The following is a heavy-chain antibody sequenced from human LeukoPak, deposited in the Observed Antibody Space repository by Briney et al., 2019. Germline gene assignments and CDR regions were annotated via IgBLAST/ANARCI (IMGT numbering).Heavy chain of an antibody. V-gene: IGHV1-18*01. D-gene: IGHD6-6*01. Sequence: ASVKVSCKASGYTFTSYGISWVRQAPGQGLEWMGWISAYNGNTNYAQKLQGRVTMTTDESTSTAYMELSSLRSEDTAVYYCAKESESEYSSWGQGTLVTVSS. CDR2: ISAYNGNT. CDR3: AKESESEYSS. J-gene: IGHJ4*02. CDR1: GYTFTSYG.